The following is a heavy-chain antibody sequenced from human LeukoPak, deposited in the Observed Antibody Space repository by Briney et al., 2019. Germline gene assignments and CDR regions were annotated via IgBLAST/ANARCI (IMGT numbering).Heavy chain of an antibody. Sequence: GGSLRLSCAASGFTFSSYAMHWVRQAPGKGLEWVAVISYDGSNKYYADSVKGRFTISRDNSKNTLYLQMNSLRAGDTAVYYCARDFDAFDIWGQGTMVTVSS. J-gene: IGHJ3*02. CDR2: ISYDGSNK. CDR1: GFTFSSYA. V-gene: IGHV3-30*04. CDR3: ARDFDAFDI.